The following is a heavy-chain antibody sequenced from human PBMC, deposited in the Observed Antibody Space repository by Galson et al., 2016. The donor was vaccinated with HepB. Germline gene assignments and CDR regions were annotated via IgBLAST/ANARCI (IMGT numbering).Heavy chain of an antibody. V-gene: IGHV3-23*01. D-gene: IGHD3-16*02. J-gene: IGHJ4*02. Sequence: SLRLSCAASGFSFSNYRMSWVRQAPGKGLEWVAAISCSGTATYYADSVQGRFSIPRDNAKNTLALQMNSLRVEDTAVYYCANIVHRGQGTLVTVSS. CDR3: ANIVH. CDR1: GFSFSNYR. CDR2: ISCSGTAT.